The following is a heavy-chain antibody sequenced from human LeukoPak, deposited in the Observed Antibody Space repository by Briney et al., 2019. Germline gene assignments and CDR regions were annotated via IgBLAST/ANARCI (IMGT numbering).Heavy chain of an antibody. J-gene: IGHJ3*02. D-gene: IGHD2-21*01. CDR1: GFTFDDYA. V-gene: IGHV3-43*02. CDR2: ISGDGRDT. Sequence: GSLRLSCAASGFTFDDYAMHWVRQAPGKGLEWVSLISGDGRDTYYGDFVKGRFTISRDNINNSLYLQMNNLRTEDTALYYCAKDRVLAYQGTADSFDICGQGTVVTVSS. CDR3: AKDRVLAYQGTADSFDI.